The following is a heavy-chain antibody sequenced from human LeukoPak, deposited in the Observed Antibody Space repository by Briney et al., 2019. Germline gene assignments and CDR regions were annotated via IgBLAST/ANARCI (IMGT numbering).Heavy chain of an antibody. J-gene: IGHJ4*02. CDR2: IYSGGST. Sequence: PGGSLRLSCAASGFTVSGNYMSWVRQAPGKGLEWVSIIYSGGSTHYADSVKGRFTISRDNSKNTLYLQMNSLRAEDTAVYYCARGSSAVTTWRDIDYWGQGTLVTVSS. V-gene: IGHV3-53*01. D-gene: IGHD4-17*01. CDR3: ARGSSAVTTWRDIDY. CDR1: GFTVSGNY.